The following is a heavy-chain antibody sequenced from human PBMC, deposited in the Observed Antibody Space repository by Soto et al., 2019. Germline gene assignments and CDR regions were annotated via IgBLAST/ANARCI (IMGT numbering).Heavy chain of an antibody. CDR3: AKSKIYCSSTSCLIYDYYMDV. Sequence: EVQLLESGGGLVQPGGSLRLSCAASGFTFSSYAMSWVRQAPGKGLEWVSAISGSGGSTYYADSVKGRFTTSRDNSKNTLYLQMNSLRAEDTAVYYCAKSKIYCSSTSCLIYDYYMDVWGKGTTVTVSS. D-gene: IGHD2-2*01. CDR2: ISGSGGST. J-gene: IGHJ6*03. CDR1: GFTFSSYA. V-gene: IGHV3-23*01.